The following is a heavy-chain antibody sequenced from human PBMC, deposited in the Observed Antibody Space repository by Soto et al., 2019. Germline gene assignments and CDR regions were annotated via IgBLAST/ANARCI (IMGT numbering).Heavy chain of an antibody. CDR1: EFTFSTYA. Sequence: PGGSLRLSCAASEFTFSTYAMSWVRQAPGKGLEWVSSISGSGGGTYYADSVKGRFTISRDNSKNTLYLQMNSLRAEDTAVYYCAKDRRYCSSTSCYGIFDYWGQGTLVTSPQ. J-gene: IGHJ4*02. CDR3: AKDRRYCSSTSCYGIFDY. CDR2: ISGSGGGT. D-gene: IGHD2-2*01. V-gene: IGHV3-23*01.